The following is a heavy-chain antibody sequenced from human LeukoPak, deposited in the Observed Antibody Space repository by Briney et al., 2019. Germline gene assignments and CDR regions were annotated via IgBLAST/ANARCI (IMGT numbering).Heavy chain of an antibody. CDR3: VRSIDTTGYFNY. J-gene: IGHJ4*02. CDR1: GYTFSTYP. D-gene: IGHD3-22*01. V-gene: IGHV7-4-1*02. Sequence: ASVNVSCKASGYTFSTYPMNWVRQAPGQGPEWMGWINTNTGSPTYAQGLTGRFVFSLDTSVSTAFLQINSLKAEDTALYYCVRSIDTTGYFNYWGQGTLVTVSS. CDR2: INTNTGSP.